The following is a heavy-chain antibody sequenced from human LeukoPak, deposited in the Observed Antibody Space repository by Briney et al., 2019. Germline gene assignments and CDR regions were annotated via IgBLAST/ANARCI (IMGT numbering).Heavy chain of an antibody. Sequence: PGGSLRLSCAVSGFIFNSYAMSWVRQAPGKGLEWVSSVSASGGSTYHADSVKGRFTISRGNSKNTLHLQMNSLRADDTALYYCAKGALAAAGSGFDYWGQGTLVTVSS. CDR1: GFIFNSYA. V-gene: IGHV3-23*01. J-gene: IGHJ4*02. CDR3: AKGALAAAGSGFDY. CDR2: VSASGGST. D-gene: IGHD6-13*01.